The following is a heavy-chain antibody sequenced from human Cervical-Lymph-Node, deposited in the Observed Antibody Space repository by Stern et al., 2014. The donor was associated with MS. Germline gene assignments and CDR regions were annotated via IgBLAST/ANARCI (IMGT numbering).Heavy chain of an antibody. CDR1: GFTVSRDY. V-gene: IGHV3-53*01. J-gene: IGHJ4*02. D-gene: IGHD1-1*01. CDR2: ITNVGST. CDR3: ARDTSSPERSD. Sequence: EVQLVESGGGVIQPGGSLRLSCTASGFTVSRDYMTWVRQAPGKGLEWVSLITNVGSTFYTDSVKGRFTISRDDSKNTVYLHMTSLRAEDTAMYYCARDTSSPERSDWGQGTLVTVSS.